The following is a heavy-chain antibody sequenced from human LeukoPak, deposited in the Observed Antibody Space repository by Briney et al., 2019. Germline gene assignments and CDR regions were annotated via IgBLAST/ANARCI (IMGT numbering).Heavy chain of an antibody. V-gene: IGHV4-34*01. J-gene: IGHJ6*03. D-gene: IGHD6-13*01. Sequence: PSETLSLTCAVYGGSFSDYYWGWIRQPPGKGLEWIGEIDHSGSTNYNPSLKSRVTISVDTSKNQFSLKLSSVTAADTAVYYCARARREQQLVNYYYYYYMDVWGKGTTVTVSS. CDR3: ARARREQQLVNYYYYYYMDV. CDR2: IDHSGST. CDR1: GGSFSDYY.